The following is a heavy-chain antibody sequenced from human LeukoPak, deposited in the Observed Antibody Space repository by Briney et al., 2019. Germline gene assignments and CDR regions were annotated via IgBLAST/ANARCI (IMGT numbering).Heavy chain of an antibody. CDR3: ARQNYVWGSYRPDDAFDI. CDR1: GYMFPSYG. J-gene: IGHJ3*02. CDR2: ISPYNGNT. Sequence: ASVRVSCKASGYMFPSYGISWVRQAPAHGLEWMGWISPYNGNTNYAQKFQGRVTLTTDSSTGTAHMELRSLRSDDTAVYYCARQNYVWGSYRPDDAFDIWGQGTMVTVSS. V-gene: IGHV1-18*01. D-gene: IGHD3-16*02.